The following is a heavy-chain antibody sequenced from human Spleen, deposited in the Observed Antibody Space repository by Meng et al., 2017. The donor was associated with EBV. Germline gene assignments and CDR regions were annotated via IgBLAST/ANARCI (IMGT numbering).Heavy chain of an antibody. CDR1: GDSISSRGHF. V-gene: IGHV4-39*07. D-gene: IGHD1-26*01. CDR3: ARTVGATSVFDY. CDR2: ISYSGTT. Sequence: QLQLKESGPGLVKPSETLSLTCSVSGDSISSRGHFWGWIRQPPGRGPEWIGSISYSGTTYYNPSLKSRVSISVDTSKNQFSLNLRSLTAADTAVYYCARTVGATSVFDYWGQGTLVTVSS. J-gene: IGHJ4*02.